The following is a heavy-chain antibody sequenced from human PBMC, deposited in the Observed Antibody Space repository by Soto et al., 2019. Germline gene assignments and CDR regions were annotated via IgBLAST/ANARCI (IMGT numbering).Heavy chain of an antibody. CDR2: LIPIFGTA. CDR1: GGTFSSYA. CDR3: ATHTVVTPGNYYSGMDV. V-gene: IGHV1-69*12. D-gene: IGHD4-4*01. J-gene: IGHJ6*02. Sequence: QVQLVQSGAEVKKPGSSVKVSCKASGGTFSSYAISWVRQAPGQGLEWMGGLIPIFGTADYAQKFQGRVTITGDESTSTAYMELSSLRSDDTAVYYCATHTVVTPGNYYSGMDVWGQGTTVTVSS.